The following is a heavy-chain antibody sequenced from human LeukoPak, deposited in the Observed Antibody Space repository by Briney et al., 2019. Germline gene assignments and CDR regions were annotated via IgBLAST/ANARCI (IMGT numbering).Heavy chain of an antibody. CDR3: ARRLVRGVSDY. V-gene: IGHV3-11*03. CDR2: ISSSSSYT. J-gene: IGHJ4*02. CDR1: GFTFSDYY. D-gene: IGHD3-10*01. Sequence: PGGSLRLSCAASGFTFSDYYMSWIRQAPGKGLEWVSYISSSSSYTNYADSVKGRFTISRDNAKNSLSLQMNSLSAEDTAVYYCARRLVRGVSDYWGQGTLVTVSS.